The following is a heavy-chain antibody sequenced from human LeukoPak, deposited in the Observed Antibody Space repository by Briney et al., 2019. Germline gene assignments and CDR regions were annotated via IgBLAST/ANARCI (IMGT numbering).Heavy chain of an antibody. D-gene: IGHD3-22*01. CDR1: GFTFSTSV. J-gene: IGHJ3*01. CDR2: IFTVADI. Sequence: GGSLRLSCVASGFTFSTSVMHWVRQPTGQGLEWVSGIFTVADIYYLDSVKGRFTISRENAKNPLYLQMNSLTAGDSAIYYCVREGYSSGRAPAFDVWGPGTTVTVSS. CDR3: VREGYSSGRAPAFDV. V-gene: IGHV3-13*01.